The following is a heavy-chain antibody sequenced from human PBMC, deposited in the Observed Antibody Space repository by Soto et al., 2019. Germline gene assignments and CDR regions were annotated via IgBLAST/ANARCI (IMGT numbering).Heavy chain of an antibody. CDR2: INAGNGNT. CDR1: GYTXTSYA. V-gene: IGHV1-3*01. J-gene: IGHJ5*02. Sequence: ASVKVSCKASGYTXTSYAMHWVRQAPGQRLEWMGWINAGNGNTKYSQKFQGRVTITRDTSASTAYMELSSLRSEDTAVYYCARGPFPDWFDPWGQGTLVTVSS. CDR3: ARGPFPDWFDP.